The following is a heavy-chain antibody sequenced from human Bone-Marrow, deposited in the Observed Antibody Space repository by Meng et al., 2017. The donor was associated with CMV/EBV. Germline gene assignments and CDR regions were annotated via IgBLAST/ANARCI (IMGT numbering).Heavy chain of an antibody. CDR3: ARDNANGQWLVLYYYGMDV. CDR2: MNPNSGNT. CDR1: GYTFTSYD. Sequence: ASVKVSCKASGYTFTSYDINWVRQATGQGLEWMGWMNPNSGNTGYAQKFQGRVTITRNTSISTAYMELSSLRSEDTAVYYCARDNANGQWLVLYYYGMDVWGQGITVTASS. D-gene: IGHD6-19*01. J-gene: IGHJ6*02. V-gene: IGHV1-8*03.